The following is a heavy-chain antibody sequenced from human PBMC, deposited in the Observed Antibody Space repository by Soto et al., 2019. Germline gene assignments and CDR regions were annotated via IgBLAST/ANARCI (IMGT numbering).Heavy chain of an antibody. CDR3: SRDASASGYLDAFDI. CDR1: GGSITGGDYY. V-gene: IGHV4-30-4*01. Sequence: SETLSLTSPASGGSITGGDYYWSWIRQPPGKDLEWSGYISYSGSTYYNPSNKCRVTISVDTSKNQFCLKLRSVTAADTAGYYCSRDASASGYLDAFDIWGQGTMVTVSS. D-gene: IGHD3-3*01. J-gene: IGHJ3*02. CDR2: ISYSGST.